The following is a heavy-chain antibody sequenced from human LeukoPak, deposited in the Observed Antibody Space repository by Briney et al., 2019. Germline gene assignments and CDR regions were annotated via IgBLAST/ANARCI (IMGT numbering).Heavy chain of an antibody. CDR2: IIPIFGTA. Sequence: SVKVSCKASGGTFSSYAISWVRQAPGQGVEWMGGIIPIFGTANYAQKFQGRVTITADESTSTAYMELSSLRSEDTAVYYCASHYYDSSGYYYGFDYWGQGTLVTVSS. CDR3: ASHYYDSSGYYYGFDY. D-gene: IGHD3-22*01. CDR1: GGTFSSYA. J-gene: IGHJ4*02. V-gene: IGHV1-69*01.